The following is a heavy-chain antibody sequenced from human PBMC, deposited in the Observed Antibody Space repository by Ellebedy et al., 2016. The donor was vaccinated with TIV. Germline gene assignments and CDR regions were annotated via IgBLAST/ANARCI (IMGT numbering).Heavy chain of an antibody. Sequence: GGSLRLXXAASRFTFSSYGMHWVRQAPGKGLEWVAVIWYDGSNKYYADSVKGRFTISRDNSKNTLYLQMNSLRAEDTAVYYCARDHPGYYDSSGYIDYWGQGTLVTVSS. J-gene: IGHJ4*02. V-gene: IGHV3-33*01. CDR3: ARDHPGYYDSSGYIDY. CDR2: IWYDGSNK. D-gene: IGHD3-22*01. CDR1: RFTFSSYG.